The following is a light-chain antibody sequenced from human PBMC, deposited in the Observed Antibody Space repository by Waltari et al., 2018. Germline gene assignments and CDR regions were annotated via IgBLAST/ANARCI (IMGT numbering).Light chain of an antibody. Sequence: QSVLTQPPSVSGAPGQRVTISCSGSDSNLGKNTVNWYQQLPGTAPRFLISNNNLRPSGVPDRFSGSKSGTSASLAISGLQSEDEADYYCASWHNSLNAYVFGTGTKVTVL. CDR3: ASWHNSLNAYV. J-gene: IGLJ1*01. V-gene: IGLV1-44*01. CDR2: NNN. CDR1: DSNLGKNT.